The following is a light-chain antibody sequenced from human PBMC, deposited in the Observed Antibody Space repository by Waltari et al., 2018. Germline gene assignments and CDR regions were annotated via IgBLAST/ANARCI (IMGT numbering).Light chain of an antibody. CDR2: GAS. J-gene: IGKJ2*01. V-gene: IGKV3-15*01. CDR1: QSLTSN. CDR3: QQYNRWPST. Sequence: VMTQSPAILSVSPGDSVTLSCRASQSLTSNLAWYQQKPVQPPRLLIFGASTRATGVSDRFSGSGTTTQFSLTISSLQPEDFAIYFCQQYNRWPSTFGQGTKLDIK.